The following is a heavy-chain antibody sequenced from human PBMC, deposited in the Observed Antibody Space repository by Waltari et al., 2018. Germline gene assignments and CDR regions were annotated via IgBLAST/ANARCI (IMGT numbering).Heavy chain of an antibody. Sequence: QLQLQESGPGLVKPSETLSLTCTVSGGSISSSSYYWGWIRQPPGKGLEWIGSIYYSGRTYNNPSLKSRGTIAGDTSKNQFSLKLSSVTAADTAVYYCARPALYYDFWSGYSVPGWFDPWGQGTLVTVSS. CDR3: ARPALYYDFWSGYSVPGWFDP. CDR2: IYYSGRT. V-gene: IGHV4-39*01. J-gene: IGHJ5*02. D-gene: IGHD3-3*01. CDR1: GGSISSSSYY.